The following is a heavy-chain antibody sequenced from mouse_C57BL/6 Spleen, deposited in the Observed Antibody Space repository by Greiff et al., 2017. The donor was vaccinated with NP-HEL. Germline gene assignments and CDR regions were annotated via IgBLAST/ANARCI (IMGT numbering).Heavy chain of an antibody. J-gene: IGHJ3*01. CDR1: GFTFSSYA. CDR3: TRALITTDGFAY. CDR2: ISSGGDYI. D-gene: IGHD1-1*01. V-gene: IGHV5-9-1*02. Sequence: DVMLVESGEGLVKPGGSLKLSCAASGFTFSSYAMSWVRQTPEKRLEWVAYISSGGDYIYYADTVKGRFTISRDNARNTLYLQMSSLKSEDTAMYYCTRALITTDGFAYWGQGTLVTVSA.